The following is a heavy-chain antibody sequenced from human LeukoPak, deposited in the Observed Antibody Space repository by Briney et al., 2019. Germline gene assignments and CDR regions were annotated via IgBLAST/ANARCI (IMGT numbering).Heavy chain of an antibody. V-gene: IGHV4-4*07. CDR1: GGSISSYY. Sequence: SETLSLTCTVSGGSISSYYWSWIRQPAGKGLEWIGRIYTSGSTNYNPSLKSRVTMSVDTSKNQFSLKLSSVTAADTAVYYCARSGVAYGSGSFNYWGQGTLVTVSS. J-gene: IGHJ4*02. CDR3: ARSGVAYGSGSFNY. CDR2: IYTSGST. D-gene: IGHD3-10*01.